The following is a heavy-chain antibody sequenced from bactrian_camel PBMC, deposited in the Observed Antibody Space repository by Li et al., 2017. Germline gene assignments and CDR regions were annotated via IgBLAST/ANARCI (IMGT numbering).Heavy chain of an antibody. Sequence: HVQLVESGGGAAQPGGYLRLSCVASEDIFRDACMGWFRQAVGKERAEVARISTVGGAAHYASSVRGRFIISQDNAKNTVYLQMNDLKPEDSGTYYCAAKVVEGSCSTVTAIDLWGRGTQVTVS. CDR1: EDIFRDAC. V-gene: IGHV3S53*01. CDR2: ISTVGGAA. J-gene: IGHJ7*01. D-gene: IGHD6*01.